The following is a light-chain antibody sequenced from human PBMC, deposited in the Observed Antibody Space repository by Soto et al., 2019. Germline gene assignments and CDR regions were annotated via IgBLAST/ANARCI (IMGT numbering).Light chain of an antibody. V-gene: IGLV1-40*01. CDR1: SPTIGAGYE. J-gene: IGLJ1*01. CDR3: QSYDSSLSGYV. Sequence: QSVLTQPPSVSAAPGQRVPISCPGSSPTIGAGYEAHWYQQVPGTAPKLLIYENNNRPSGVPDRFSGSKSGTSASLGITGLQAEDEAEYYCQSYDSSLSGYVFGTGTKVTVL. CDR2: ENN.